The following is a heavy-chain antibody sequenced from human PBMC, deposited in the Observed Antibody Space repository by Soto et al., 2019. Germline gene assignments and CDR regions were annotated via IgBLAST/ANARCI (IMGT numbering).Heavy chain of an antibody. CDR1: GFTVSSNF. CDR2: IYRDGST. Sequence: GGSLRLSCAASGFTVSSNFMSWVRQAPGKGLEWVSIIYRDGSTFHADSVKGRFTISRDNSKNTLYLQMNSLRADDTAVYYCASRRNPYGAYDYWGQGTLVTVSS. J-gene: IGHJ4*02. D-gene: IGHD4-17*01. CDR3: ASRRNPYGAYDY. V-gene: IGHV3-66*01.